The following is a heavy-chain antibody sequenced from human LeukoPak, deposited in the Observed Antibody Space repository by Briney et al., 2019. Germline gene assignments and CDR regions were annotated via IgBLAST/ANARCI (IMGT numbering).Heavy chain of an antibody. V-gene: IGHV3-23*01. CDR3: AKDQTTVITCWFDL. D-gene: IGHD4-11*01. Sequence: GGSLRLSCAASGFTFSSYAMSWVRQAPGKGLEWVSAISGSDGNTYYADSVKGRFTISRDNSKNTLYLQMNSLRAEDTAVYYCAKDQTTVITCWFDLWGQGTLVTVSS. CDR1: GFTFSSYA. J-gene: IGHJ5*02. CDR2: ISGSDGNT.